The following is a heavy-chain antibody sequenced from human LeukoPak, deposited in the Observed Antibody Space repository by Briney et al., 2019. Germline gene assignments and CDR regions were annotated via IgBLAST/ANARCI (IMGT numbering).Heavy chain of an antibody. CDR3: ARVGWELPRYNWFDP. CDR1: GYTLTELS. V-gene: IGHV1-24*01. D-gene: IGHD2-15*01. Sequence: ASVKVSCKVSGYTLTELSMHWVRQAPGKGLEWMRGFDPEDGETIYAQKFQGRVTMTEDTSTDTAYMELSSLRSEDTAVYYCARVGWELPRYNWFDPWGQGTLVTVSS. J-gene: IGHJ5*02. CDR2: FDPEDGET.